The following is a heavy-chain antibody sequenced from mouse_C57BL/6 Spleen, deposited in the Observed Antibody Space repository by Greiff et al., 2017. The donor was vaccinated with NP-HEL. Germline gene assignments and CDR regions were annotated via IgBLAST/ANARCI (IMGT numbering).Heavy chain of an antibody. CDR1: GYTFTSYG. D-gene: IGHD2-13*01. CDR3: ARSGVNGSSHDY. Sequence: QVQLQQSGAELARPGASVKLSCTASGYTFTSYGISWVKQRTGQGLAWIGEFYPRSGNTYYNEKFKGKATLTADKSSSTAYMELRSLTSEDSAVYFGARSGVNGSSHDYWGQGTTLTVSS. V-gene: IGHV1-81*01. CDR2: FYPRSGNT. J-gene: IGHJ2*01.